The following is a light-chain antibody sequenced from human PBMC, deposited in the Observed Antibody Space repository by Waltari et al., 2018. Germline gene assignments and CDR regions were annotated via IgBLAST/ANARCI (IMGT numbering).Light chain of an antibody. J-gene: IGLJ2*01. Sequence: SYELTQPPSVSVSPGQTARITCSGDALPNQYAYWYQQKPGQAPVVVIYKDSERPSGIPARFSGSTSGTTVTLAISGVQAEDEADYYCQSTDSSGTSVVFGGWTKLTVL. CDR2: KDS. V-gene: IGLV3-25*03. CDR1: ALPNQY. CDR3: QSTDSSGTSVV.